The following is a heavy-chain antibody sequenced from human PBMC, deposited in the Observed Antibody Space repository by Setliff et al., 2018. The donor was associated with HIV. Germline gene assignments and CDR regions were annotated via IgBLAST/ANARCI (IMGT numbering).Heavy chain of an antibody. Sequence: ASVKVSCRASGGTFSSYAISWVRQAPGQGLEWMGGIIPIFGTANYAQKFQGRVTITTDESTSTAYMELSSLRSEDTAVYYCARGGADYDYVWGSYPQYYYYMDVWGKGTTVTVSS. V-gene: IGHV1-69*05. CDR2: IIPIFGTA. D-gene: IGHD3-16*02. CDR1: GGTFSSYA. J-gene: IGHJ6*03. CDR3: ARGGADYDYVWGSYPQYYYYMDV.